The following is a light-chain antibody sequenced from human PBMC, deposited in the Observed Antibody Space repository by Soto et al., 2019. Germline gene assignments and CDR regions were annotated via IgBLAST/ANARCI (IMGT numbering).Light chain of an antibody. CDR2: GAS. CDR1: EVVTTN. J-gene: IGKJ5*01. CDR3: QQYSNWPPIT. Sequence: PGERATLSCRASEVVTTNLAWYQQKPGQAPRLLIYGASTRAAGIPARFSGSGSGTHFTLTISSLQSEDFAVYYCQQYSNWPPITFGQGTRLEIK. V-gene: IGKV3-15*01.